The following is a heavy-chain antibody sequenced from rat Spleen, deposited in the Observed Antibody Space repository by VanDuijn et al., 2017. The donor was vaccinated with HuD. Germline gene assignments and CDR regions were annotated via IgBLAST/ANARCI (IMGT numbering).Heavy chain of an antibody. D-gene: IGHD1-6*01. V-gene: IGHV5-31*01. CDR2: INYDGSST. J-gene: IGHJ2*01. Sequence: EVQLVESGGGLVQPGRSLKLSCVASGFTFNYYWMTLIRQAPGKGLEWVATINYDGSSTYYRDSVKGRFTISRDNAKSTLYLQMDSLRSEDTATYYCARKTSYYGHFDYWGQGVMVTVSS. CDR1: GFTFNYYW. CDR3: ARKTSYYGHFDY.